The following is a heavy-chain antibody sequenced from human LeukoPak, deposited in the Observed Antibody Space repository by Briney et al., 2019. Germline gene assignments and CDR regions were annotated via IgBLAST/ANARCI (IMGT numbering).Heavy chain of an antibody. Sequence: SETLSLTCTVSGSSMSNYYWSWIRQPPGKGLEWIGYIYYSGKTKYNPSLESRVTISVDTSKNNFSLNLSSVTAADTAVYYCARHYFDSGSYPLDYWGQGTLVTVSS. CDR2: IYYSGKT. J-gene: IGHJ4*02. CDR1: GSSMSNYY. CDR3: ARHYFDSGSYPLDY. V-gene: IGHV4-59*01. D-gene: IGHD3-10*01.